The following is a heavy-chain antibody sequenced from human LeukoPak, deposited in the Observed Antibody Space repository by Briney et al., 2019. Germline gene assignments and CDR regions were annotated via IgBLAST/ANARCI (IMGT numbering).Heavy chain of an antibody. V-gene: IGHV4-59*08. J-gene: IGHJ3*02. D-gene: IGHD3-10*01. Sequence: SETLSLTCTVSGGSISSYYWSWIRQPPGKGLEWIGYIYYSGSTNYNPSLKSRVTISVDTSKNQFSLKLSSVTAADTAVYYCARPNPDYYGSGSYYKGAFDIWGQGTMVTVSS. CDR3: ARPNPDYYGSGSYYKGAFDI. CDR1: GGSISSYY. CDR2: IYYSGST.